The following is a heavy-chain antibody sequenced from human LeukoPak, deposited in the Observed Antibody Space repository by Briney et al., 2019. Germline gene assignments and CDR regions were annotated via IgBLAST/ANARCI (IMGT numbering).Heavy chain of an antibody. CDR3: ACRGHYYDSSGYSGKRDY. V-gene: IGHV3-13*01. D-gene: IGHD3-22*01. Sequence: GGSLRLSCAASGFTFSSYDMHWVRQATGKGLEWVSAIGTAGDTYYPGSVKGRFTISRDNAKNSLYLQMNSLRAEDTAVYYCACRGHYYDSSGYSGKRDYWGQGTLVTVSS. CDR2: IGTAGDT. J-gene: IGHJ4*02. CDR1: GFTFSSYD.